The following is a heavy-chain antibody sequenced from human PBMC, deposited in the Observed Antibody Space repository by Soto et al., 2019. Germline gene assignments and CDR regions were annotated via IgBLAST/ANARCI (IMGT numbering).Heavy chain of an antibody. CDR1: GGSLSSSSYY. CDR3: ARTTPPGRAVAGPVGDEAFDI. CDR2: IYYSGST. Sequence: QLQLQESGPGLVKPSETLSLTCTVSGGSLSSSSYYWGWIRQPPGQGLAWIGSIYYSGSTYYNPSLKSRVTISVDTSKNQFSLKLSSVTAADTAVYYCARTTPPGRAVAGPVGDEAFDIWGQGTMVTVAS. V-gene: IGHV4-39*01. J-gene: IGHJ3*02. D-gene: IGHD6-19*01.